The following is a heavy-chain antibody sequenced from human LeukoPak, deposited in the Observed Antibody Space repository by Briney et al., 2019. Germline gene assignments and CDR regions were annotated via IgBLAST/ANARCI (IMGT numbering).Heavy chain of an antibody. CDR3: ATTRYDSSGYYYPDAFDI. V-gene: IGHV1-18*01. CDR2: ISAYNGNT. D-gene: IGHD3-22*01. CDR1: GYTFTSYG. Sequence: ASVKVSCKASGYTFTSYGISWVRQAPGQGLEWMGWISAYNGNTNYAQKLQGRVTVTTDTSTSTAYMELRSLRSDDTAVYYCATTRYDSSGYYYPDAFDIWGQGTMVTVSS. J-gene: IGHJ3*02.